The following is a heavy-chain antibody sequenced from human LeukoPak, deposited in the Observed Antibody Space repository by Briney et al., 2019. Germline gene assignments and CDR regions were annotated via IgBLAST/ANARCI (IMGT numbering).Heavy chain of an antibody. CDR3: ARESTGLDY. V-gene: IGHV3-30-3*01. Sequence: PGGSLRLSCAASGFTFINYAMTWVRLTPGKGLEWVAVISYDGNNKYYADSVKGRFTISRDNSKNTQYLQMNSLRGEDTAVYYCARESTGLDYWGQGTLVTVSS. CDR1: GFTFINYA. CDR2: ISYDGNNK. J-gene: IGHJ4*02.